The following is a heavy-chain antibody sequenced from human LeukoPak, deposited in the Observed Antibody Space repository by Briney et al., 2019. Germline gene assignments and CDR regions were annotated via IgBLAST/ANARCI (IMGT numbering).Heavy chain of an antibody. CDR2: ISGSGGSP. CDR1: GLPFSSDV. V-gene: IGHV3-23*01. Sequence: GPLRLSCAASGLPFSSDVMTWVRQAPGKGLEWVSAISGSGGSPYNANSVTGRFTISRDNSKNTLYLQLNSLRAEDTAVYYCAKDPQAQLRWFGELIAVGFDYWGQGTLVTVSS. J-gene: IGHJ4*02. D-gene: IGHD3-10*01. CDR3: AKDPQAQLRWFGELIAVGFDY.